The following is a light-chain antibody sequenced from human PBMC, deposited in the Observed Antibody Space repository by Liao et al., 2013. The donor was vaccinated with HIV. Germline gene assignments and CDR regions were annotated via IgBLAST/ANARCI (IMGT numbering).Light chain of an antibody. V-gene: IGLV3-1*01. CDR3: QAWESSGDHFWV. CDR1: ALGDQH. Sequence: SYELTQPPSVSVSPGQTASITCTGHALGDQHVSWYQHKPGQSPVLVIFQDTQRPSGIPERFSGSNSGNTATLTISRVEVGDEADYFCQAWESSGDHFWVFGGGTKLTVL. CDR2: QDT. J-gene: IGLJ3*02.